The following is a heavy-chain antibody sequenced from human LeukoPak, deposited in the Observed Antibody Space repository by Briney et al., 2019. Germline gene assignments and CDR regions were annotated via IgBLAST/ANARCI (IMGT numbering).Heavy chain of an antibody. J-gene: IGHJ4*02. D-gene: IGHD4-17*01. CDR2: ISKDGSIT. CDR3: ARESYGDFYFDY. Sequence: GGSLRLSCAASRFTFSSYSMHWVRQAPGKGLEWVALISKDGSITFYADSVKGRFTISRDNSKNTLYLQINSLRTEDTSVYFCARESYGDFYFDYWGQGTLGTVSS. CDR1: RFTFSSYS. V-gene: IGHV3-30*04.